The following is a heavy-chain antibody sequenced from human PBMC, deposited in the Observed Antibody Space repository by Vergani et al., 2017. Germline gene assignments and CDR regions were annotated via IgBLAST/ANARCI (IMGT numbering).Heavy chain of an antibody. CDR3: ARDPPQYCSGGSCYLDY. CDR1: GFTFGDYA. CDR2: ISGSGSTI. Sequence: EVQLVESGGGLVKPGRSLRLSCTASGFTFGDYAMNWVRQAPGKGLEWVSSISGSGSTIYYAHSVKGRFTISRDNAKNSLYLQMNSLRDEDTAVYYCARDPPQYCSGGSCYLDYLGQGTLVTVSS. D-gene: IGHD2-15*01. V-gene: IGHV3-48*02. J-gene: IGHJ4*02.